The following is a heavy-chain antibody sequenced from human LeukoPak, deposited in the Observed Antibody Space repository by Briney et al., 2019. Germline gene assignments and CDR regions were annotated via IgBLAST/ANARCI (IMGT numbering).Heavy chain of an antibody. CDR2: INPSGGST. Sequence: ASVKVSCKASGYTFTSYYMHWVRQAPGQGLEWMGIINPSGGSTSYAQKFQGRVTMTRDTSTSTVYMELSSLRSEDTAVYYCARAERITMIVGVAGYFDYWGQGTLVTVSS. V-gene: IGHV1-46*01. D-gene: IGHD3-22*01. CDR3: ARAERITMIVGVAGYFDY. CDR1: GYTFTSYY. J-gene: IGHJ4*02.